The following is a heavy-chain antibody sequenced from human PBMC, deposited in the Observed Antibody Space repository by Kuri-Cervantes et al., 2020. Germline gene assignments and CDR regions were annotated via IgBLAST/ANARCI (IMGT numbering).Heavy chain of an antibody. CDR1: EFSLSTSGVG. CDR2: IYWDDDK. D-gene: IGHD5-18*01. Sequence: SGPTLVKPTQTLTLTCTFSEFSLSTSGVGVGWIRQPPGKALEWLALIYWDDDKRYSPSLKSRLTITKDTSKNQVVLTMTNMDPVDTATYYCARVTRGYSYGYGRGNAFDIWGQGTMVTVSS. J-gene: IGHJ3*02. CDR3: ARVTRGYSYGYGRGNAFDI. V-gene: IGHV2-5*02.